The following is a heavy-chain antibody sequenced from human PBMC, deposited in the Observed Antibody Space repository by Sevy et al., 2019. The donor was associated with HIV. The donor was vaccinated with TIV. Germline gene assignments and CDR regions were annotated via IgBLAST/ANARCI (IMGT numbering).Heavy chain of an antibody. CDR2: ISYDGSKK. D-gene: IGHD2-2*01. J-gene: IGHJ4*02. CDR1: GFTFSSYA. Sequence: GGALRLSCAASGFTFSSYAIHWVRQAPGKGLEWVAVISYDGSKKYYEDSVKGRFTISRENSKNTLYLQMNSLRVEDTAVYYCARDRSSSWINYYFDYWGQGTLVTVSS. V-gene: IGHV3-30*04. CDR3: ARDRSSSWINYYFDY.